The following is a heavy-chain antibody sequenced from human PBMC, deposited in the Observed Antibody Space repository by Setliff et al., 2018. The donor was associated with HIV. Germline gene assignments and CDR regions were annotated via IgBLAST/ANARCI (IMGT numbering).Heavy chain of an antibody. J-gene: IGHJ5*02. Sequence: SETLSLTCAVSGDSISSSIYYWGWIRQPPGKGLEWIGSVYYGGSTYYNPSLKSRVTISMDTSKKQFSLRLTSVTAADTAVYYCSRAAYDAVDWLDPWGQGTLVTVSS. CDR3: SRAAYDAVDWLDP. CDR2: VYYGGST. CDR1: GDSISSSIYY. D-gene: IGHD1-1*01. V-gene: IGHV4-39*01.